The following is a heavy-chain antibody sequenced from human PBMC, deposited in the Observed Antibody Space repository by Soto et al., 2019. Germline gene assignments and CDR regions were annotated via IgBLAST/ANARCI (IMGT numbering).Heavy chain of an antibody. CDR2: IQSGGPT. CDR3: ARDDVLCDGGRCYGVPLDV. J-gene: IGHJ6*04. Sequence: EVHLVESGGGLVQPGGSLRLSCAASGFTVSSKYMSWVSQAPGTGLEWVSLIQSGGPTYYADSVKGRFTISRETSEKTLHLQMASLRAEDTAVYYCARDDVLCDGGRCYGVPLDVWAKGPRSPSPQ. D-gene: IGHD2-15*01. CDR1: GFTVSSKY. V-gene: IGHV3-66*01.